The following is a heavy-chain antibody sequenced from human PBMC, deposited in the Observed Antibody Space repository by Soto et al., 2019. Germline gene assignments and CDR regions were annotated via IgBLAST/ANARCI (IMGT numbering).Heavy chain of an antibody. CDR3: AKELDYSGYDYVACDY. V-gene: IGHV3-30*18. CDR2: ISYDGSNK. Sequence: QVQLVESGGGVVQPGRSLRLSCAASGFTFSSYGMHWVRQAPGKGLEWVAVISYDGSNKYYADSVKGRFTISRDNSKNTLYLQMNSLRAEDTAVYYCAKELDYSGYDYVACDYWGQGTLVTVSS. D-gene: IGHD5-12*01. J-gene: IGHJ4*02. CDR1: GFTFSSYG.